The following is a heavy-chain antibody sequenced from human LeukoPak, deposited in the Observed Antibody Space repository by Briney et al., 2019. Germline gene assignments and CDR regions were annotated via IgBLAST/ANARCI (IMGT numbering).Heavy chain of an antibody. J-gene: IGHJ4*02. CDR2: ISGSGGST. CDR1: GFTFGKYW. V-gene: IGHV3-23*01. Sequence: SGGSLRLSCVASGFTFGKYWMSWVRQAPGKGLEWVSAISGSGGSTYYADSVKGRFTISRDNSKNTLYLQMNSLRAEDTAVYYCAKGRNWNGGQNDYWGQGTLVTVSS. CDR3: AKGRNWNGGQNDY. D-gene: IGHD1-1*01.